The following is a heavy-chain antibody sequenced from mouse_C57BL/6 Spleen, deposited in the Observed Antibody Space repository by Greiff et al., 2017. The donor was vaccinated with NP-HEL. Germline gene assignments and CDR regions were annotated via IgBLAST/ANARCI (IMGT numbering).Heavy chain of an antibody. CDR3: ATGLTTVVATRDPYFDY. Sequence: QVQLQQSGAELVMPGASVKLSCKASGYTFTSYWMHWVKQRPGQGLEWIGEIDPSDSYTNYNQKFKGKSTLTVDKSSSTAYMQLSSLTSEDSAVYYCATGLTTVVATRDPYFDYWGQGTTLTVSS. CDR1: GYTFTSYW. D-gene: IGHD1-1*01. CDR2: IDPSDSYT. J-gene: IGHJ2*01. V-gene: IGHV1-69*01.